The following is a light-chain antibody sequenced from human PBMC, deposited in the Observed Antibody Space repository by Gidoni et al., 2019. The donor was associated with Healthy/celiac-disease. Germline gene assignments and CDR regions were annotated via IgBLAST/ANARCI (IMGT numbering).Light chain of an antibody. Sequence: DIQMTQSPSTLSASVGDRVTITCRASQSIGSWLAWYQQRPGKAPKLLIYKASNLESGVPSRFSGSGSGTEFTLTISSLQPDDFATYYCQQHNHYSPLTFGQGTKVEIK. CDR1: QSIGSW. CDR2: KAS. V-gene: IGKV1-5*03. CDR3: QQHNHYSPLT. J-gene: IGKJ1*01.